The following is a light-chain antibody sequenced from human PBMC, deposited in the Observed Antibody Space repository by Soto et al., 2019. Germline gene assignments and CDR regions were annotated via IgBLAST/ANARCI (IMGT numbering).Light chain of an antibody. Sequence: ESVLTQSPGTLSLSPGEGATLSCRASQSLSSSFLAWFQHKPGQAPRLLIYGASSRATGIPDRFSGSGSGTDFTLSISRLEPEDFAVYYCQQYGNSPPTFGGGTKVEIK. CDR3: QQYGNSPPT. CDR2: GAS. V-gene: IGKV3-20*01. J-gene: IGKJ4*01. CDR1: QSLSSSF.